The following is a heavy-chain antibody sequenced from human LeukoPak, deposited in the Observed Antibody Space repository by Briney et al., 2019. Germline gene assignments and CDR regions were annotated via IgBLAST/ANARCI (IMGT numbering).Heavy chain of an antibody. CDR1: GVSVSSSYYF. CDR2: IYHSGST. V-gene: IGHV4-39*07. J-gene: IGHJ4*02. Sequence: KTSETLSLTCTVSGVSVSSSYYFWAWIRQPPGKGLEWIGSIYHSGSTYYNPSLKSRVTISVDTSKNQFSLKLSSVTAADTAVYYCARTAAAGIEYWGQGTLVTVSS. D-gene: IGHD6-13*01. CDR3: ARTAAAGIEY.